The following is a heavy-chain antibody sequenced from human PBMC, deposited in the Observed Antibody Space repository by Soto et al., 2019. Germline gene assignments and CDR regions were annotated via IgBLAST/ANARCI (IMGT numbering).Heavy chain of an antibody. CDR1: GGSISSYY. Sequence: SETLSLTCTVSGGSISSYYWSWIRQPAGKGLEWIGRIYTSGSTNYNPSLKSRVTISVDTSKNQFSLKLSSVTAADTAVYYCARNYYDSSGYYFLAYFDYWGQGTLVTVSS. D-gene: IGHD3-22*01. CDR3: ARNYYDSSGYYFLAYFDY. CDR2: IYTSGST. J-gene: IGHJ4*02. V-gene: IGHV4-4*07.